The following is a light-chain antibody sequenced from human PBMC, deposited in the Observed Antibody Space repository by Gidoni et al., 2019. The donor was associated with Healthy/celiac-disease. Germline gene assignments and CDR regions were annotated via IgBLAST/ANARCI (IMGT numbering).Light chain of an antibody. V-gene: IGLV2-14*03. CDR2: DVS. CDR1: SSDVGGYNY. CDR3: SSYTSSSISRV. J-gene: IGLJ1*01. Sequence: QSALTQPAPVSGSPGQSITISCTGTSSDVGGYNYVSWYQQHPGKAPKLMIYDVSNRPSGVSNRFSGSKSGNTASLTISGLQAEDEADYYCSSYTSSSISRVFGTGTKVTVL.